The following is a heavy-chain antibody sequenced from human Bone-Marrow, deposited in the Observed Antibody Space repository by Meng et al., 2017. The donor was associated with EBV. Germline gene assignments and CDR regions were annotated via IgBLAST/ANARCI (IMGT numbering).Heavy chain of an antibody. D-gene: IGHD6-13*01. CDR2: ISSSSSYI. V-gene: IGHV3-21*01. J-gene: IGHJ4*02. Sequence: EVQLVQSGGXLVKPGXSLRLSXAASGFTFSSYSMNWVRQAPGKGLEWVSSISSSSSYIYYADSVKGRFTISRDNAKNSLYLQMNSLRAEDTAVYYCAREYSSSWESSVDYWGQGTLVTVSS. CDR1: GFTFSSYS. CDR3: AREYSSSWESSVDY.